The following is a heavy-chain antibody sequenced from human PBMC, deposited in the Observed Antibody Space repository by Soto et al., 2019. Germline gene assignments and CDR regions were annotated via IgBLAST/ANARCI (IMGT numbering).Heavy chain of an antibody. V-gene: IGHV1-3*01. Sequence: QVQLVQSGAEVTKPGASVKVSCKASGYTFTSYAMNWVRQAPGQRLEWMGWINAGTGNTKYSQQFQGRVTITRDTSASTAYMELSSLRSEDTAVYYCARAVYRSSWYAFDPWGQGTLVTVSS. CDR3: ARAVYRSSWYAFDP. D-gene: IGHD6-13*01. J-gene: IGHJ5*02. CDR1: GYTFTSYA. CDR2: INAGTGNT.